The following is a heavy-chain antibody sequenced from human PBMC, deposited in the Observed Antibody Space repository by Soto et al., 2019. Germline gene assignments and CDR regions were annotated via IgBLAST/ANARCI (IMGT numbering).Heavy chain of an antibody. CDR2: IYYSGST. J-gene: IGHJ3*02. CDR1: GGSVSSGSYY. CDR3: ARVPHDSSGQDAFDI. V-gene: IGHV4-61*01. Sequence: SETLSLTCTVSGGSVSSGSYYWSWIRQPPGKGLEWIGYIYYSGSTNYNPSLKSRVTISVDTSKNQFSLKLSSVTAADTAVYYCARVPHDSSGQDAFDIWGQGTMVTVSS. D-gene: IGHD3-22*01.